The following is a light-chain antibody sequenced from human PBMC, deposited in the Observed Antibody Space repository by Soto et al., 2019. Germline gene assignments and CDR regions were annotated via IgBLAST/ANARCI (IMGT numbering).Light chain of an antibody. V-gene: IGLV2-14*01. Sequence: QSALTQPAYVSGSPGQSIAISCPGTIIDVGGYNYVSWYQQHPVKAPKLMIYDVTNRPSGVSDRFSGSKSGNTASLTISGLQAEDEADYYCSSYTSSSTPYVFGTGTKVTVL. J-gene: IGLJ1*01. CDR3: SSYTSSSTPYV. CDR1: IIDVGGYNY. CDR2: DVT.